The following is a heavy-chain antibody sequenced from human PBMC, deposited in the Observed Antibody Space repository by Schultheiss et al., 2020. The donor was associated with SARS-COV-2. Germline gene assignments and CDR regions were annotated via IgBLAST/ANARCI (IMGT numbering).Heavy chain of an antibody. Sequence: GGSLRLSCTGSGFTFSGSTMHWVRQASGKGLEWVGRIKNKDNSYATLYAESVKGRFTISRDDSKNTAWIQMNSLKTEDTAVYYCTSSIAVPVNYWGQGTLVTVSS. J-gene: IGHJ4*02. CDR2: IKNKDNSYAT. V-gene: IGHV3-73*01. D-gene: IGHD6-19*01. CDR1: GFTFSGST. CDR3: TSSIAVPVNY.